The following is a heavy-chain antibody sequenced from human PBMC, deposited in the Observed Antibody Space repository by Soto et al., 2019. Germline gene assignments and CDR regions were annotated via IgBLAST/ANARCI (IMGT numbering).Heavy chain of an antibody. CDR2: IIPIFGTA. J-gene: IGHJ6*02. D-gene: IGHD4-17*01. CDR3: ARDSPRGYDYGDYYYYGMDV. V-gene: IGHV1-69*13. Sequence: GASVKVSCKASGGTFSSYAISWVRQAPGQGLEWMGGIIPIFGTANYAQKFQGRVTITADESTSTAYMELSSLRSEDTAVYYCARDSPRGYDYGDYYYYGMDVWGQGTTVTVS. CDR1: GGTFSSYA.